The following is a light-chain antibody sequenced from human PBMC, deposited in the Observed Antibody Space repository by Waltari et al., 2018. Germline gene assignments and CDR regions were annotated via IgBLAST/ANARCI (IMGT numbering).Light chain of an antibody. CDR3: QAWDSSTYHVV. Sequence: SYALTQPPSVPVSPGQTASIPCSRDQLRDQYACWYQQKPCQSPVLVLYQDPKRPPRIPERFSGANSGNTATLTISGTQAMDEAEYYCQAWDSSTYHVVFGGGTKLTVL. J-gene: IGLJ2*01. CDR2: QDP. CDR1: QLRDQY. V-gene: IGLV3-1*01.